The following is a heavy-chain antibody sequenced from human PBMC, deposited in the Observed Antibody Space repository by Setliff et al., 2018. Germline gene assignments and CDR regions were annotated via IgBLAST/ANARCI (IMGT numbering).Heavy chain of an antibody. Sequence: SETLSLTCTVSGVSIGGFYWTWIRQSPKRGLEWLGYAFHTGKTDYNPSLMSRVIISIDMSRKQFSLKLSSVTAADTAMYFCARGGYNSRSGYSAYYYDYWGQGALVTVSS. D-gene: IGHD3-3*01. CDR3: ARGGYNSRSGYSAYYYDY. CDR1: GVSIGGFY. J-gene: IGHJ4*02. V-gene: IGHV4-59*03. CDR2: AFHTGKT.